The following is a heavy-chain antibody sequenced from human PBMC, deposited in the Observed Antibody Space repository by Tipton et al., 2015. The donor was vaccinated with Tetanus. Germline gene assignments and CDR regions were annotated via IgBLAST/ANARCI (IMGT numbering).Heavy chain of an antibody. CDR2: IYYRGST. J-gene: IGHJ4*02. CDR1: GGSISTYY. V-gene: IGHV4-59*01. CDR3: ARGDGSTLHY. D-gene: IGHD5-24*01. Sequence: LRLSCTVSGGSISTYYWRWIRQPPGKGLEWIAYIYYRGSTNYCPSLMSRVTMTVDTSNNQFSLNLSSVTAADTSVYYCARGDGSTLHYWGQGTLVTVSS.